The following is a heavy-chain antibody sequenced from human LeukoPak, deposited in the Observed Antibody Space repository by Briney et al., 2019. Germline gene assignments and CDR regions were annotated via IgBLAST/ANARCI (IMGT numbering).Heavy chain of an antibody. CDR1: GGTFSSYA. J-gene: IGHJ4*02. CDR2: IIPIFGTA. CDR3: ARDIGLRTMVRGVIIPSGFFDY. D-gene: IGHD3-10*01. Sequence: ASVKVSCKASGGTFSSYAISWVRQATGQGLEWMGGIIPIFGTANYAQKFQGRVTITADESTSTAYMELSSLRSEDTAVYYCARDIGLRTMVRGVIIPSGFFDYWGQGTLVTVSS. V-gene: IGHV1-69*13.